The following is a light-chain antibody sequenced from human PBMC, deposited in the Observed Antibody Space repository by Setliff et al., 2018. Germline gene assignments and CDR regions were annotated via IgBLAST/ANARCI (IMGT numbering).Light chain of an antibody. CDR2: EVT. Sequence: QSVLTQPAAVSGSPGQSIAISCAGTSSDVGSYNLVSWYQQHPDKAPKLIIYEVTKRPSGVSDRFTGSKSGNTASLTISGLQAEDEADYYCLSYTSETTHALFAGGTK. CDR1: SSDVGSYNL. J-gene: IGLJ2*01. V-gene: IGLV2-14*02. CDR3: LSYTSETTHAL.